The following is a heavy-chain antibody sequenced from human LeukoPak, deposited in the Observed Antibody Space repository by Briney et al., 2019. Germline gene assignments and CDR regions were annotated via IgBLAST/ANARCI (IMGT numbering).Heavy chain of an antibody. D-gene: IGHD1-26*01. J-gene: IGHJ3*02. Sequence: PGGSLRLSCSASGFTFSTYAMAWVRQAPGKGLEWVSCISINARVTYYGESVRGRFTISRDNSKNTLYLQMNSLRTEDTALYYCARAIRVVGATFDIWGQGTMVTVSS. CDR1: GFTFSTYA. CDR2: ISINARVT. CDR3: ARAIRVVGATFDI. V-gene: IGHV3-64*04.